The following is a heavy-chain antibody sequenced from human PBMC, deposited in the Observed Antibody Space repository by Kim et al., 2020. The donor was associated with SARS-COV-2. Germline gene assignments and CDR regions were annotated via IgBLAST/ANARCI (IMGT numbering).Heavy chain of an antibody. D-gene: IGHD3-3*01. CDR2: IIPIFGTA. V-gene: IGHV1-69*13. CDR3: AILYDFRSGTYKGADY. Sequence: SVKVSCKASGGTFSSYAISWVRQAPGQGLEWMGGIIPIFGTANYAQKFQGRVTITADESTSTAYMELSSLRSEDTAVYYCAILYDFRSGTYKGADYWGQGTLVTVSS. CDR1: GGTFSSYA. J-gene: IGHJ4*02.